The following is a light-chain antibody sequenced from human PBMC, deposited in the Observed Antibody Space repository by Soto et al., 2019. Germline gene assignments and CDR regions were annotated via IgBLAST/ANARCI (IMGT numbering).Light chain of an antibody. CDR2: EVS. V-gene: IGLV2-8*01. CDR3: SSYAGSHNFGV. Sequence: QSALTQPPSASGSPGQSVTISCAGTSSDVGGYNYVSWYQQHPGKAPKLMIYEVSKRPSGVPDRFSGSKSGNTASLTVSGLQAEDEADCYCSSYAGSHNFGVFGTGTKVTVL. J-gene: IGLJ1*01. CDR1: SSDVGGYNY.